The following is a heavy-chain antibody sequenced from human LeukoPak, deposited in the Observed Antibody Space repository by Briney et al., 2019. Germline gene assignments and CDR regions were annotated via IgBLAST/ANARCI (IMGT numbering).Heavy chain of an antibody. CDR2: ISSGSTI. J-gene: IGHJ4*02. CDR1: GFTFSSYE. Sequence: GGSLRFSCAASGFTFSSYEMNWVRQAPGKGLEWVSYISSGSTIYYAVSVKGRFTISRDNAKNSLYLQMNSLRAEDTAVYYCAGIDYYDSSGYYYVEDYWGQGTLVTVSS. CDR3: AGIDYYDSSGYYYVEDY. V-gene: IGHV3-48*03. D-gene: IGHD3-22*01.